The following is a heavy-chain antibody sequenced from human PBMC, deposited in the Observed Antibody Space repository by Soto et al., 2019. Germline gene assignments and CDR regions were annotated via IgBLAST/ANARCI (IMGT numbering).Heavy chain of an antibody. CDR2: INAGTGNT. D-gene: IGHD3-10*01. CDR1: GYTFISYA. V-gene: IGHV1-3*05. J-gene: IGHJ4*02. Sequence: QVQLVQSGSEEKKPGASVKISCKASGYTFISYAMHWVRQAPGQRLEWMGWINAGTGNTRYSQKFQGRVTITRDTSASTAYMELSSLRSEDTAVYYCGRDRVTMVRGVSAISYWGQGTLVTVSS. CDR3: GRDRVTMVRGVSAISY.